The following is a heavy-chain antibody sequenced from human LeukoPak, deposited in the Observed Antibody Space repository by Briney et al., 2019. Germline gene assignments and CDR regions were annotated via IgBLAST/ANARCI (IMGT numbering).Heavy chain of an antibody. CDR2: ISSSSYI. J-gene: IGHJ5*02. D-gene: IGHD2-2*02. CDR3: ARGAAAVISNWFDP. CDR1: GFTFSSYS. Sequence: GGSLRLSCAASGFTFSSYSMNWVRQAPGKGLEWVSSISSSSYIYYADSVKGRFTISRDNAKNSLYLQMNSLRAEDTAVYYCARGAAAVISNWFDPWGQGTLVTVSS. V-gene: IGHV3-21*01.